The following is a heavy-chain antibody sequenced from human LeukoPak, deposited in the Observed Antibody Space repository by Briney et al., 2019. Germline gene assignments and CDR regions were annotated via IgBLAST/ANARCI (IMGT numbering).Heavy chain of an antibody. CDR2: ISGDGGST. CDR3: AKDIRSAGSSWHRRTENWFDP. D-gene: IGHD6-13*01. J-gene: IGHJ5*02. Sequence: GGSLRLSCAASGFTFDDYAMHWVRQAPGKGLEWVCLISGDGGSTYYADSVKGRFTISRDSSKNSLYLQMNSLRTEDTALYYCAKDIRSAGSSWHRRTENWFDPWGQGTLVTVSS. CDR1: GFTFDDYA. V-gene: IGHV3-43*02.